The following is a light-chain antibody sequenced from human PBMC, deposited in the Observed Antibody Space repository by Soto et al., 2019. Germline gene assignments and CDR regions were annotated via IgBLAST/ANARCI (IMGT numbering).Light chain of an antibody. J-gene: IGKJ1*01. V-gene: IGKV3-20*01. CDR1: QSVSSSY. CDR2: GAS. CDR3: HQYGSSPWT. Sequence: EIVLTQSPGTLSLSPGERATLSCRASQSVSSSYLAWSQQKPGQAPRLLIYGASSRATGIPDRFSGSGSGTDLTLTISRLEPEEFAVYFCHQYGSSPWTFGQGTKVEV.